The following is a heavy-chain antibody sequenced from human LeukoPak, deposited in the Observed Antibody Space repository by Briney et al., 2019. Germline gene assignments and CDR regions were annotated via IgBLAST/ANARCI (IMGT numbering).Heavy chain of an antibody. CDR2: IWYDGSNK. D-gene: IGHD1-1*01. V-gene: IGHV3-33*01. J-gene: IGHJ5*02. CDR3: ARDLEGWFDP. CDR1: RFTFSSYG. Sequence: GRSLRLSCAASRFTFSSYGMHWVRQAPGKGMEWVAVIWYDGSNKYYADSVKGRFTISRDNSKNTLYLQMNSLRAEDTAVYYCARDLEGWFDPWGQGTLVTVSS.